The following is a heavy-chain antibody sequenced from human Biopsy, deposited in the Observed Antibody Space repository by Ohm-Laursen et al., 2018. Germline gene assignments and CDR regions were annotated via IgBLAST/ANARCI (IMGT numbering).Heavy chain of an antibody. D-gene: IGHD1-14*01. V-gene: IGHV4-4*07. Sequence: SQTLSLTCTVSGGSLSSYSWSWIRQPAGKGLEWIGQIYTSGITNYNPSLKSRVTMSVDTSKNKFPLRVISVTAADTAVYYCARDRDRRGWFDPWGQGTPVTVSS. CDR2: IYTSGIT. J-gene: IGHJ5*02. CDR3: ARDRDRRGWFDP. CDR1: GGSLSSYS.